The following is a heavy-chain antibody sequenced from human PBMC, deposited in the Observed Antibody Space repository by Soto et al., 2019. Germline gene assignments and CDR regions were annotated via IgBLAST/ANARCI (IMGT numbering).Heavy chain of an antibody. CDR1: GFPFDDFA. D-gene: IGHD1-26*01. V-gene: IGHV3-9*01. J-gene: IGHJ4*02. Sequence: EVQLVESGGGLVQPGRSLRLSCEASGFPFDDFAVYWFRQSPGKGLEWVASISWNSGRIGYADFVRGRLTISRDNAKKSLYLQIHSLRVEDTALYYCARDMGARSGSYLRGFDCWGQGTRVTVS. CDR2: ISWNSGRI. CDR3: ARDMGARSGSYLRGFDC.